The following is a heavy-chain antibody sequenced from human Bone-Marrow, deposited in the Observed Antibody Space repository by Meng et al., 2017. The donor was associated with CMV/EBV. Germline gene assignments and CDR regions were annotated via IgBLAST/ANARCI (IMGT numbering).Heavy chain of an antibody. CDR2: IYYGGDT. Sequence: SETLSLTCTVSGGSISNENYYWGWIRQPPGKGLEWIGSIYYGGDTYYNPSLKSRVTISVDTSKNQFPLKLGSVTAADTAVYYCARDPGYCSGGSCYSFGWFDPWGQGTLVTVSS. V-gene: IGHV4-39*06. CDR3: ARDPGYCSGGSCYSFGWFDP. CDR1: GGSISNENYY. D-gene: IGHD2-15*01. J-gene: IGHJ5*02.